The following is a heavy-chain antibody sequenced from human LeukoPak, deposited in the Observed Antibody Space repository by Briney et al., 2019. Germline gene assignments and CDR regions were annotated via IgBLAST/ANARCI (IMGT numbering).Heavy chain of an antibody. Sequence: SQTLSLTCAVSGGSISSGGFSWSWIRQPPGTGLEWIGYIYPSGASNYSPSLKRRVTILLNSSKNQFSLNLSSVTAADTAVYYCARARESMATSGSYFDYWGQGTLVTVSS. J-gene: IGHJ4*02. V-gene: IGHV4-30-2*01. CDR1: GGSISSGGFS. D-gene: IGHD6-13*01. CDR2: IYPSGAS. CDR3: ARARESMATSGSYFDY.